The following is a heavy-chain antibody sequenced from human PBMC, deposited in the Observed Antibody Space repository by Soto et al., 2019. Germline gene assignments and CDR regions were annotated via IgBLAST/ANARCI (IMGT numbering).Heavy chain of an antibody. V-gene: IGHV3-74*01. J-gene: IGHJ3*02. CDR3: AKATKVVLMVDAIGRLRKIDAFDI. CDR1: GFTFSSYW. D-gene: IGHD2-8*01. CDR2: INSDGSST. Sequence: PGGSLRLSCAASGFTFSSYWMHWVRQAPGKGLVWVSRINSDGSSTSYADSVKGRFTISRDNAKNTLYLQMNSLRAEDTAVYYCAKATKVVLMVDAIGRLRKIDAFDIWGQGTMVTVSS.